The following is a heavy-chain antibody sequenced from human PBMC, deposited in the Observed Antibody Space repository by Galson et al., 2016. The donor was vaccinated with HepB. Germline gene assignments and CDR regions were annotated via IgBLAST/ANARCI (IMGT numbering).Heavy chain of an antibody. CDR3: ARGAYSSAWYYNY. Sequence: SETLSLTCGVSGGSFTAFYWTWIRQPPGKGLEWIGEINHNGITNYNPSLESRVNMSVDTSKNQLSLRLNSVTAADTAVYFCARGAYSSAWYYNYWGQETPVTASS. D-gene: IGHD6-19*01. CDR1: GGSFTAFY. J-gene: IGHJ4*02. V-gene: IGHV4-34*01. CDR2: INHNGIT.